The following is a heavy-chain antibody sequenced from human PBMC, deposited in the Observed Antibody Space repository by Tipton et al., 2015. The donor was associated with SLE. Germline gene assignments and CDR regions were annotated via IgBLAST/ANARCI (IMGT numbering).Heavy chain of an antibody. CDR1: GGSISSGEHY. J-gene: IGHJ3*02. Sequence: TLSLTCTVSGGSISSGEHYWSWIRQPPGKGLEWIGYIFYSGSTYYNPSLKSRVTISVDRSKNQFSLKLSSVTAADTAVYYCASDGVWNPIWGQGTMVTVSS. V-gene: IGHV4-30-4*01. CDR2: IFYSGST. CDR3: ASDGVWNPI. D-gene: IGHD1-1*01.